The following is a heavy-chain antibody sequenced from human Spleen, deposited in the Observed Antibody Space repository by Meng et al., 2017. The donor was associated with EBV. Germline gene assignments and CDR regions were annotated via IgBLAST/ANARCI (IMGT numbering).Heavy chain of an antibody. CDR3: AAGYSSSRARYFQH. D-gene: IGHD6-13*01. CDR2: IIPIFGRA. Sequence: QVLRVLSGSEVKKPGSSVKLSCTGSGGTFSNFAITWVRQAPGQGLEWMGGIIPIFGRALYAQKFQGRITLTADESTSTVSMELSSLRYEDTAMFYCAAGYSSSRARYFQHWGQGTLVTVSS. J-gene: IGHJ1*01. V-gene: IGHV1-69*01. CDR1: GGTFSNFA.